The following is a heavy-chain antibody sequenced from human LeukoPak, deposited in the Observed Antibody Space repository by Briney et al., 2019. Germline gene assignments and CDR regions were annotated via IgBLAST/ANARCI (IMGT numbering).Heavy chain of an antibody. V-gene: IGHV4-61*02. CDR1: GGSISSATYY. D-gene: IGHD2-15*01. Sequence: SETLSLTCTVSGGSISSATYYWNWIRQPAGKGLEWIGRIYTSGSINYNPSLKSRVTIPVDTSKNQFSLKLSSVTAADTAVYYCASGALCSGGSCFDYWGQGTLVTVSS. J-gene: IGHJ4*02. CDR2: IYTSGSI. CDR3: ASGALCSGGSCFDY.